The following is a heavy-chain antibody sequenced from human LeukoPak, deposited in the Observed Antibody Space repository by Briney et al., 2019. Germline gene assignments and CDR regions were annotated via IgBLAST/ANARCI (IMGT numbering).Heavy chain of an antibody. CDR3: ARDNDILTGYGAFDI. CDR2: IYYSGST. J-gene: IGHJ3*02. V-gene: IGHV4-30-4*01. D-gene: IGHD3-9*01. Sequence: PSQTLSLTCTVSGGSISRGDYYWSWIRQPPGKGLEWIGYIYYSGSTYYNPSLKSRVIISVDTSNNQFSLKLSSVTAADTAVYYCARDNDILTGYGAFDIWGQGTMVTVSS. CDR1: GGSISRGDYY.